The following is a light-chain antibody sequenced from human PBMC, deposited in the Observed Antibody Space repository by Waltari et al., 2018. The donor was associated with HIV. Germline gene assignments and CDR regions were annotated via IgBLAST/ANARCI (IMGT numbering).Light chain of an antibody. J-gene: IGLJ2*01. CDR2: DVS. Sequence: QSALTQPPSASGSPGQSVTISCAGTSIDIGLYNFVSWYQHHPGKAPKLMISDVSRRPSGVPDRFSGSKSGNTASLTVSGLQADDEATYYCFSYAGNNFLLFGGGTKLTVL. CDR1: SIDIGLYNF. V-gene: IGLV2-8*01. CDR3: FSYAGNNFLL.